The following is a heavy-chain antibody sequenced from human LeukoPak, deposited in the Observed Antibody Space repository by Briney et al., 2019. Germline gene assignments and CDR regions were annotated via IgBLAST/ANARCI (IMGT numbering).Heavy chain of an antibody. CDR1: GYSVSSSPYY. CDR2: MYYNGNT. V-gene: IGHV4-39*01. J-gene: IGHJ5*01. D-gene: IGHD2-15*01. CDR3: ARQFYCSAGTCFYPNWFDY. Sequence: PSETLSLTCSVSGYSVSSSPYYWGWIRQPPGKGLEWIVSMYYNGNTYYNWSPKSRVTVSLDKSKNQFFLRLSSVTAADTATYYCARQFYCSAGTCFYPNWFDYWGQGSLVTVSS.